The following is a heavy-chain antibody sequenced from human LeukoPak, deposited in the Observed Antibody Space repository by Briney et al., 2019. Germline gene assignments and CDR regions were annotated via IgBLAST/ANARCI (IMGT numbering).Heavy chain of an antibody. CDR3: AKDRHYYGSGSYLIVDY. D-gene: IGHD3-10*01. V-gene: IGHV3-23*01. CDR2: ISGSGGST. Sequence: GGSLRLSCAASGFTFSSYAMSWVRQAPGKGLEWVSAISGSGGSTYYADSVKGRFTISRDKSKNTLYLQMNSLRAEDTAVYYCAKDRHYYGSGSYLIVDYWGQGTLVTVSS. CDR1: GFTFSSYA. J-gene: IGHJ4*02.